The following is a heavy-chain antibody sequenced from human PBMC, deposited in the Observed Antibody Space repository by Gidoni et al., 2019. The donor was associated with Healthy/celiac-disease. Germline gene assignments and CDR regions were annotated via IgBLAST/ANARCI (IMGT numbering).Heavy chain of an antibody. CDR3: ARVVADHWYFDL. CDR1: GSTFTSYG. J-gene: IGHJ2*01. Sequence: SVTVSCKASGSTFTSYGISWVRQAPGQGHEWMGWISAYNGSTNYAQKLQGRVTMTTDTSTSTAYMELRSLRSDDTAVYYCARVVADHWYFDLWGRGTLVTVSS. V-gene: IGHV1-18*01. CDR2: ISAYNGST. D-gene: IGHD2-15*01.